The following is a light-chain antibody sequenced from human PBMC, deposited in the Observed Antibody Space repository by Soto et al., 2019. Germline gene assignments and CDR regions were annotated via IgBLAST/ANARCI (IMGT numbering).Light chain of an antibody. Sequence: EIVMTQSPATVSVSPGERATLSCRASQSVSGNLAWYQQKPGQAPRLLIYGASTRATGIPARFSDSGSGTDFTLTISSLQSEDFAVYYCQQYNNWPPTFGQGTRLEIK. J-gene: IGKJ5*01. CDR2: GAS. CDR1: QSVSGN. CDR3: QQYNNWPPT. V-gene: IGKV3-15*01.